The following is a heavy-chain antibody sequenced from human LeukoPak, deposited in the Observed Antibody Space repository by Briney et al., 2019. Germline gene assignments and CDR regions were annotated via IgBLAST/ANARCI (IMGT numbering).Heavy chain of an antibody. CDR1: GFTFSDYY. Sequence: GGSLRLSCAASGFTFSDYYMSWIRQAPGKGLERVSYISSSGSTIYYADSVKGRFTISRDNAKNSLYLQMNSLRAEDTAVYYCARFAYYDSSGYHPGVDYWGQGTLVTVSS. CDR3: ARFAYYDSSGYHPGVDY. CDR2: ISSSGSTI. J-gene: IGHJ4*02. D-gene: IGHD3-22*01. V-gene: IGHV3-11*01.